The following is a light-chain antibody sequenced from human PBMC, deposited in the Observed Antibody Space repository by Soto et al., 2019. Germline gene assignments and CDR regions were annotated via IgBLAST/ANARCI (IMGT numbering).Light chain of an antibody. CDR3: SSYTTSSSWV. J-gene: IGLJ3*02. V-gene: IGLV2-14*01. CDR1: SSDVGGYNY. CDR2: VVS. Sequence: QSALTQPASVSGSPGQSVTISCTGTSSDVGGYNYVSWFQQHPGKAPKLMIYVVSNRPSGISNRFSGSKSGNTASPTISGLQAEDEADYYCSSYTTSSSWVFGGGTKVTVL.